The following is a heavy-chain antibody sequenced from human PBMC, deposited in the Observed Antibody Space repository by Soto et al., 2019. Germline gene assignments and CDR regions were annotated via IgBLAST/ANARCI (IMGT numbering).Heavy chain of an antibody. CDR2: INHRGTT. J-gene: IGHJ5*01. CDR1: GESLRGYY. CDR3: ARGYPRSILSTSLTTSYWFDS. Sequence: QVQLQQWGTGLLKPSETLSLHCAVYGESLRGYYWSWIRQTPAMGLEWIGEINHRGTTNHHSSLQSRAIISIDTSKNQVSLTLNYVTAADTAVYYCARGYPRSILSTSLTTSYWFDSWGQGTLVTVSS. D-gene: IGHD2-21*01. V-gene: IGHV4-34*04.